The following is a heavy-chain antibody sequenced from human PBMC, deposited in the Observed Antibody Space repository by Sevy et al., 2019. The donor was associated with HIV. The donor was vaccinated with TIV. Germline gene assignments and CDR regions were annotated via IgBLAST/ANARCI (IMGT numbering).Heavy chain of an antibody. CDR2: IYSGGST. CDR3: ARDRYYDASGYYYYYYGLDV. J-gene: IGHJ6*02. D-gene: IGHD3-22*01. Sequence: GGSLRLSCAASTFSVTDNYMSGVRQAPRKGLEWVSTIYSGGSTFYADSVKGRFTISRDNSKNTLYLQMNSLRAEDTAVYYCARDRYYDASGYYYYYYGLDVWGQGTTVTVSS. V-gene: IGHV3-66*01. CDR1: TFSVTDNY.